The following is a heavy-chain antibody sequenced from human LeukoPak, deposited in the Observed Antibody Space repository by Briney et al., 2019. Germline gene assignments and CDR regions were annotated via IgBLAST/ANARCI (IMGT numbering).Heavy chain of an antibody. CDR3: ASLGSYAPDY. CDR2: ISFSVNTK. J-gene: IGHJ4*02. CDR1: GFTFGAYT. V-gene: IGHV3-48*04. Sequence: GGPRRLSWPAPGFTFGAYTRNWVGQAPGKGRGWVSYISFSVNTKYYGDSVKGRFTISRDNAKNSLYLHMDSLRAEDTAVYYCASLGSYAPDYWGQGTLVTVSS. D-gene: IGHD2-2*01.